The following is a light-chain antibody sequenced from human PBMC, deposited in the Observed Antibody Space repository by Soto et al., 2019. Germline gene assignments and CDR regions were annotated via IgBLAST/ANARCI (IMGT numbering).Light chain of an antibody. V-gene: IGLV2-8*01. J-gene: IGLJ1*01. CDR1: SXDVGGYNY. Sequence: LTQPPSASGSPGQSVTIPCTGTSXDVGGYNYVSWYQQHPGKAPKLMIYEVSERPSGVPDRFSGSKSSNTASLTVSGLQAEDEADYYCSSYAGSNNFVFGTGTKVTVL. CDR3: SSYAGSNNFV. CDR2: EVS.